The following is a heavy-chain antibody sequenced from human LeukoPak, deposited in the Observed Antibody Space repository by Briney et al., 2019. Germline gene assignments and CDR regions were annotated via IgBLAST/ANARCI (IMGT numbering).Heavy chain of an antibody. CDR1: GYTLTELS. CDR2: FDPEDGET. Sequence: GASVKVSCKVSGYTLTELSMHWVRQAPGKGREGRGGFDPEDGETIYAKKFKGSVTMTDDTSTDTAYMELSSLRSEDTAVYYCATRTRIAADGTTEEYYFDYWGQGTLVTVSS. CDR3: ATRTRIAADGTTEEYYFDY. V-gene: IGHV1-24*01. J-gene: IGHJ4*02. D-gene: IGHD6-13*01.